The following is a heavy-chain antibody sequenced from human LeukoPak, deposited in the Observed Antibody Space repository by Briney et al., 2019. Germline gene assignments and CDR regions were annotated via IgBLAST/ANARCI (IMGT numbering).Heavy chain of an antibody. J-gene: IGHJ4*02. Sequence: ASVRVSCKASGYTFTSQGISWVRQAPGQGFESMGWISAYNGKTEYAEKFQGRVTMSTDTSTSTAYLELTSLTSDDTAVYFCARGLGAFDYWGQGTLVAVSS. D-gene: IGHD3-10*01. CDR2: ISAYNGKT. V-gene: IGHV1-18*01. CDR3: ARGLGAFDY. CDR1: GYTFTSQG.